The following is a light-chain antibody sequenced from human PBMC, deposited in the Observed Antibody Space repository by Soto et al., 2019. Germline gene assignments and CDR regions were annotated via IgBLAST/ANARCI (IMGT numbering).Light chain of an antibody. CDR2: KAS. J-gene: IGKJ1*01. CDR3: QQYSAYSRT. CDR1: QTINSW. V-gene: IGKV1-5*03. Sequence: DIQMPQSPSTLSAFVGEGVTITCRASQTINSWLAWYQQKTGKAPKLLISKASSLESGVPSRFSGSGSGTEFTLTINSLQSDDSATYYCQQYSAYSRTFGQGTKVEIK.